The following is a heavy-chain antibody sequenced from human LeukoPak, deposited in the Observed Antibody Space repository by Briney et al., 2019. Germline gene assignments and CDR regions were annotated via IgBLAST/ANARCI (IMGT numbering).Heavy chain of an antibody. CDR1: GGSLSSYY. J-gene: IGHJ5*02. Sequence: PSETLSLTCTVSGGSLSSYYWSWIRHPPRKGLEWIGYIYYSGSTNYNPSLKSRVTISVDTSKNQFSLKLSSVTAADTAVYYCARGGSTGTNLNWVDPWGQGTLVTVSS. CDR2: IYYSGST. V-gene: IGHV4-59*01. CDR3: ARGGSTGTNLNWVDP. D-gene: IGHD1-1*01.